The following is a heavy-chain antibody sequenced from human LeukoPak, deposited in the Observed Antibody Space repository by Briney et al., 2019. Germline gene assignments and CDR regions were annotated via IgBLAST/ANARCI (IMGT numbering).Heavy chain of an antibody. J-gene: IGHJ3*02. CDR3: ARVAWGYDILTGYYIQDAFDI. Sequence: GASVKVSCMASGYTFTSYYMHWVRQAPGQGLEWMGIINPSGCSTSYAQRFQGRVTMTRDTSTSTVYMELSSLRYEDTAVYYCARVAWGYDILTGYYIQDAFDIWGQGTMVTVSS. CDR1: GYTFTSYY. CDR2: INPSGCST. V-gene: IGHV1-46*01. D-gene: IGHD3-9*01.